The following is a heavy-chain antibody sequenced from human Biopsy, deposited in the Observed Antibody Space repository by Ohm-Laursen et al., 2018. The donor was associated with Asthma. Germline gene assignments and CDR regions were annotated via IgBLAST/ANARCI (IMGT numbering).Heavy chain of an antibody. CDR2: INPNSGGT. Sequence: VSSVKVSCKASGGTFSNYPFTWVRQAPGQGLEWMGRINPNSGGTNYAQKFQGRVTMTRDTSISTAYMEVSRLRSDDTAVYYCARGQKSAGDRWFDPWGQGTLVTVSS. D-gene: IGHD6-13*01. CDR3: ARGQKSAGDRWFDP. CDR1: GGTFSNYP. V-gene: IGHV1-2*06. J-gene: IGHJ5*02.